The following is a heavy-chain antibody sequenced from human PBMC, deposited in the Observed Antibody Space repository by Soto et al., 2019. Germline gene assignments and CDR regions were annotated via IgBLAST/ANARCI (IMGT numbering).Heavy chain of an antibody. CDR1: GFTFSSYW. J-gene: IGHJ5*02. CDR2: IKQDGSEK. D-gene: IGHD6-19*01. V-gene: IGHV3-7*01. Sequence: QPGGSLRLSCAASGFTFSSYWMSWVRQAPGKGLEWVANIKQDGSEKYYVDSVKGRFTISRDNAKNSLYLQMNSLRAEDTAVYYCAREPIPVAAVHWFDPWGQGTLVTVSS. CDR3: AREPIPVAAVHWFDP.